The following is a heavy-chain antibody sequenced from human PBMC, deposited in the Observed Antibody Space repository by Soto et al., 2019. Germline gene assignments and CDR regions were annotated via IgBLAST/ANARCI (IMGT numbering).Heavy chain of an antibody. CDR2: IYPDDSKT. CDR3: ARFGAPEFYRNWLDV. J-gene: IGHJ5*02. V-gene: IGHV5-51*01. Sequence: GESLKISCKGSGDEFYGHWIAWLRQRPGKGLEWMGIIYPDDSKTRFSPSFQCQVTISADRSINTAYLQWSSLRTSDTAIYYCARFGAPEFYRNWLDVLGQGTMVTVSS. D-gene: IGHD3-10*01. CDR1: GDEFYGHW.